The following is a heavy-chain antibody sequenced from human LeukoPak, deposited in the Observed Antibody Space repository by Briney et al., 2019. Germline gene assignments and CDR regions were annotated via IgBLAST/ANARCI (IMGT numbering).Heavy chain of an antibody. CDR1: GYTFTSYG. V-gene: IGHV1-18*01. CDR3: ARGDIAVAGTGYFDY. Sequence: GASVKVSCKASGYTFTSYGISWVRQAPGQGLEWMGWISVYNGNTNYAQKLQGRVTMPTDTSTGTAYMELRSLRSDGTAVYYCARGDIAVAGTGYFDYWGQGTLVTVSS. CDR2: ISVYNGNT. J-gene: IGHJ4*02. D-gene: IGHD6-19*01.